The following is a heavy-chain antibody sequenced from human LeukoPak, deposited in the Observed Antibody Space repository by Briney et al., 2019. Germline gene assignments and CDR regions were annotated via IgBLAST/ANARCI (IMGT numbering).Heavy chain of an antibody. CDR3: AKRRDYSGGFFSDFDY. CDR1: GFTVSYNY. J-gene: IGHJ4*02. V-gene: IGHV3-23*01. Sequence: GGSLRLSCAASGFTVSYNYMSWVRQAPGKGLEWVSAITSGGGNTYYADSVKGRFTVSRDKSKNTLYLQMNSLRAEDTAVYYCAKRRDYSGGFFSDFDYWGQGTLVTVSS. D-gene: IGHD2-15*01. CDR2: ITSGGGNT.